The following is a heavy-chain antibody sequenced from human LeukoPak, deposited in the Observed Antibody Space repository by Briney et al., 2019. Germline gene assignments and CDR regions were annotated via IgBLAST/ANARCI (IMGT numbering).Heavy chain of an antibody. D-gene: IGHD3-10*01. CDR3: ARVFRITKTTGMDV. V-gene: IGHV3-30-3*01. CDR2: ISYDGSNE. Sequence: GGSLRLSCVASGFTFSNYVMHWVRQAPGEGLEWVALISYDGSNENYADSVKGRFTISRDNSKNTLYLQMNSLRAEDTAVYYCARVFRITKTTGMDVWGQGTTVTVPS. J-gene: IGHJ6*02. CDR1: GFTFSNYV.